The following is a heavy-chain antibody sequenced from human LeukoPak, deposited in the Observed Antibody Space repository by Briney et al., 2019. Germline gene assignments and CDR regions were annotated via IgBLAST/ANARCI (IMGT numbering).Heavy chain of an antibody. V-gene: IGHV1-46*01. CDR2: INPSGGAT. J-gene: IGHJ4*02. D-gene: IGHD3-22*01. Sequence: ASVKVSCKASGYTFSSYYFHWVRQAPGQGLEWMGLINPSGGATSFAQKFRGRVTMTRDMSTGTVFMELSSLRSDDTAVYFCARNYYDTAGHFGYWGQGTLVTVSS. CDR3: ARNYYDTAGHFGY. CDR1: GYTFSSYY.